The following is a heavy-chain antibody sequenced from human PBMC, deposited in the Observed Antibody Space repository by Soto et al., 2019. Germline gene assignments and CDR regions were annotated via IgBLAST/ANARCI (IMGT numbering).Heavy chain of an antibody. V-gene: IGHV4-61*01. CDR2: IFYSGST. J-gene: IGHJ4*02. CDR1: GGSVSSGSYY. CDR3: ARQRSIGYSHVNNIDY. D-gene: IGHD5-18*01. Sequence: SETLSLTCTVSGGSVSSGSYYWSWIRQPPGKGLEWIGYIFYSGSTNYNPSLKSRVTISADTSKNQFSLKLSSVTAADTAVYYCARQRSIGYSHVNNIDYWGKGTRATAPQ.